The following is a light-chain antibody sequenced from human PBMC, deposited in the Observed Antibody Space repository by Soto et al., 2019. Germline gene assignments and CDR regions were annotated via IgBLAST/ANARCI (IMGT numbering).Light chain of an antibody. V-gene: IGLV2-23*01. CDR2: EGS. CDR3: SSYAGSSTYVV. Sequence: QSALTQPASVSGSPGQSITISCTGTSSDVGSYNLVSWYQQHPGKAPKLMIYEGSKRPSGISNRFSGSKSGNTASLTISGLQAEDVADYYCSSYAGSSTYVVFGGGTQLTVL. J-gene: IGLJ2*01. CDR1: SSDVGSYNL.